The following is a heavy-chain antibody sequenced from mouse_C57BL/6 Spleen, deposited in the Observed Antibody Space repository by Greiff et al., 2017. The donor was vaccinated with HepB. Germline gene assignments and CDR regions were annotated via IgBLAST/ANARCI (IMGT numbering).Heavy chain of an antibody. CDR1: GYSITSGYY. V-gene: IGHV3-6*01. J-gene: IGHJ4*01. CDR3: AREDYDGLYYYAMDY. D-gene: IGHD2-4*01. Sequence: EVKLVESGPGLVKPSQSLSLTCSVTGYSITSGYYWNWIRQFPGNKLEWMGYISYDGSNNYNPSLKNRISITRDTSKNQFFLKLNSVTTEDTATYYCAREDYDGLYYYAMDYWGQGTSVTVSS. CDR2: ISYDGSN.